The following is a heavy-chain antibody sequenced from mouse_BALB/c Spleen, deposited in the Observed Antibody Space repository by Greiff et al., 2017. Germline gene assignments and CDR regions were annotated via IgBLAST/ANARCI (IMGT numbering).Heavy chain of an antibody. CDR2: IFPGTGTT. CDR1: GYTFTSYW. Sequence: VQLQQSGAELVKPGASVKLSCKTSGYTFTSYWIQWVKQRPGQGLGWIGEIFPGTGTTYYNEKFKGKATLTIDTSSSTAYMQLSSLTSEDSAVYFCARRGDYWGQGTTLTVSS. V-gene: IGHV1S132*01. CDR3: ARRGDY. J-gene: IGHJ2*01.